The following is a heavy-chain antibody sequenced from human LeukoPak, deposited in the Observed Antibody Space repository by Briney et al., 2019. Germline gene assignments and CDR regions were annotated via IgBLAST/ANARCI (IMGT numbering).Heavy chain of an antibody. V-gene: IGHV4-34*01. J-gene: IGHJ5*02. CDR1: GGSFSGYY. Sequence: ETLSLTCAVYGGSFSGYYWSWIRQPPGKGLEWIGEINHSGSTNYNPSLKSRVTISVDTSKNQFSLKLSSVTAADTAVYYCARASLRYFDWLPRGWFDPWGQGTLVTVSS. CDR3: ARASLRYFDWLPRGWFDP. CDR2: INHSGST. D-gene: IGHD3-9*01.